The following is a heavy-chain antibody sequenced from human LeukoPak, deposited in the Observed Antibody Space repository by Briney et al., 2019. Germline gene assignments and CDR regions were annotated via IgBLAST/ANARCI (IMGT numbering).Heavy chain of an antibody. J-gene: IGHJ4*02. Sequence: GGSLRLSCAASGFTFSDFNMHWVRQAPGKGLEWVSSIRSSGLYTYYADSVKGRFTISRDNARNSLYLQMNSLTAEDTAVHYCARASSIDYWGQGTLVTVSS. CDR2: IRSSGLYT. CDR3: ARASSIDY. CDR1: GFTFSDFN. D-gene: IGHD3-10*01. V-gene: IGHV3-21*01.